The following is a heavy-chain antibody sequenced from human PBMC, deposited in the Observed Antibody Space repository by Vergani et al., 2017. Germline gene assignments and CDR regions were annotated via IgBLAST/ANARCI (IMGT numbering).Heavy chain of an antibody. V-gene: IGHV3-66*02. J-gene: IGHJ6*02. D-gene: IGHD1-26*01. Sequence: VQLVESGGGLVKPGGSLRLSCAASGFTVSSNYMSWVRQAPGKGLEWVLVIYSGGSTYYADSVKGRFHISRDNYKNTLYLQMNSLRAEDTAVYYCASSYYVQAYYYYYGMDVWGQGTTVTVSS. CDR1: GFTVSSNY. CDR2: IYSGGST. CDR3: ASSYYVQAYYYYYGMDV.